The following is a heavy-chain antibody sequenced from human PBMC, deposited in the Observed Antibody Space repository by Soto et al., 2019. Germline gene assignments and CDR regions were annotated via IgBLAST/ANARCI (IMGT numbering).Heavy chain of an antibody. CDR1: GFSASSNY. D-gene: IGHD6-13*01. Sequence: GGSLRLSCAASGFSASSNYMSRVRQAPGRGLEWVSLIYSGGGTYYADSVKGRFTISRDNSKNTLYLQMNTLRAEDTAVYYCAAYSSLDYWGQGTLVTVS. J-gene: IGHJ4*02. CDR3: AAYSSLDY. V-gene: IGHV3-53*01. CDR2: IYSGGGT.